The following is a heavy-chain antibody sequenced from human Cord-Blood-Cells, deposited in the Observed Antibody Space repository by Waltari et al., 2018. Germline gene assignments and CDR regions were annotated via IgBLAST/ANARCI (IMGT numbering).Heavy chain of an antibody. V-gene: IGHV3-48*03. CDR3: ARDYSSSWYPYYFDY. CDR1: GFTFSSYE. Sequence: EVQLVESGGGLVQPGGSLRLSCAASGFTFSSYEMNWVRQAPGKGVEWVSYISSSGSTIYYADAVKGRFTSSRDNAKNSLYLQMNSLRAEDTAVYYCARDYSSSWYPYYFDYWGQGTLVTVSS. CDR2: ISSSGSTI. D-gene: IGHD6-13*01. J-gene: IGHJ4*02.